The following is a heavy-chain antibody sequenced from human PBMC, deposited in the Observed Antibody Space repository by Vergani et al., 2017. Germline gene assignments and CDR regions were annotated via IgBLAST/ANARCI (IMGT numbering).Heavy chain of an antibody. CDR3: ARESGRRTFDY. Sequence: QVQLVQSGAEVKKPGASVKVSCKASGYTFTGSYMHWVRQAPGKGLEWMGWINPLSGGTNYVQRFQGRVPMARDTSIGAAYMELSSLGIDDTAVYYCARESGRRTFDYWGPGTLVTVSS. CDR2: INPLSGGT. CDR1: GYTFTGSY. V-gene: IGHV1-2*02. J-gene: IGHJ4*02.